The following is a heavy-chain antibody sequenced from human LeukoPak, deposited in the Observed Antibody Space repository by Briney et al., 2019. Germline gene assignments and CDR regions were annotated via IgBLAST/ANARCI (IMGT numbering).Heavy chain of an antibody. CDR1: GFTFSSYA. D-gene: IGHD3-10*01. J-gene: IGHJ4*02. V-gene: IGHV3-30*04. CDR2: ISYDGSNK. Sequence: PGGSLRLSCAASGFTFSSYAMHWVRQAPGKGLEWVAVISYDGSNKYYADSVKGRFTISRDNSKNTLYLQMNSLRAEDTAVYYCARDRITMVRGPFDYWGQGTLVTVSS. CDR3: ARDRITMVRGPFDY.